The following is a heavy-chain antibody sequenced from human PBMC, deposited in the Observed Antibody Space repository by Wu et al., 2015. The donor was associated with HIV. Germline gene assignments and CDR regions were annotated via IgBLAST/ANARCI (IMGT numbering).Heavy chain of an antibody. CDR2: INPLFGTA. Sequence: QDQLVQFGAEVKKPGSSVKVTCKASGDGFTSYAVSWVRQAPGQGLEWMGGINPLFGTAKFAQRFQDGITFTTDESKTTVYMELSSLRSEDTAVYYCARNTDSVATSLYSLGVWGQGTTVTVSS. J-gene: IGHJ6*02. CDR1: GDGFTSYA. V-gene: IGHV1-69*05. D-gene: IGHD5-12*01. CDR3: ARNTDSVATSLYSLGV.